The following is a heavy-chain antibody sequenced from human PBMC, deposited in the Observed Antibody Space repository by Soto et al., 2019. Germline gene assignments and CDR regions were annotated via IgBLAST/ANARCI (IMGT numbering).Heavy chain of an antibody. Sequence: EVQLVESGGGSVQPGGSQRLSCAASGFPFSSFWVHWVRQAPGKGLVWVSHINSDGSITDYADSVKGRFTISRDNAKNTLYLQMNNLRAEDTAVYYCARPYCSGGSCYSPPDFWGQGTLVTVSS. D-gene: IGHD2-15*01. V-gene: IGHV3-74*01. J-gene: IGHJ4*02. CDR3: ARPYCSGGSCYSPPDF. CDR2: INSDGSIT. CDR1: GFPFSSFW.